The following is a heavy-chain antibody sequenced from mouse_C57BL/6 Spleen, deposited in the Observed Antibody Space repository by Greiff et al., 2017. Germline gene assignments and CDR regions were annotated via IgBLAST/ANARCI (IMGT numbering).Heavy chain of an antibody. CDR2: ISYDGSN. V-gene: IGHV3-6*01. CDR1: GYSITSGYY. CDR3: ARGFYAMDY. J-gene: IGHJ4*01. Sequence: EVHLVESGPGLVKPSQSLSLTCSVTGYSITSGYYWNWIRQFPGNKLEWMGYISYDGSNNYNPSLKNRISITRDTSKNQFFLKLNSVTTEDTATYYCARGFYAMDYWGQGTSVTVSS.